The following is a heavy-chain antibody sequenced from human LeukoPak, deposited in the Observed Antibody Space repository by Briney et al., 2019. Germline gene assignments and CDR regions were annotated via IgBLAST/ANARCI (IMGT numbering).Heavy chain of an antibody. V-gene: IGHV3-23*01. CDR2: ISGSGGGT. CDR3: AKQAYDSPRTDFDY. J-gene: IGHJ4*02. D-gene: IGHD3-22*01. CDR1: GFTFSSYA. Sequence: PGGSLRLSCAASGFTFSSYAMSWVRQAPEKGLEWVSTISGSGGGTYYADSVKGRFTISRDDSKNTLHLQMNSLRAEDTAIYYCAKQAYDSPRTDFDYWGQGTLVTVSS.